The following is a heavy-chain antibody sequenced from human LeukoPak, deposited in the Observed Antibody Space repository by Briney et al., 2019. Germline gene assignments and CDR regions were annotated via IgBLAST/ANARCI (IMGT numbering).Heavy chain of an antibody. CDR2: ISYDGSNK. J-gene: IGHJ4*02. CDR3: ARDIGPSIVVVPAAIGY. V-gene: IGHV3-30-3*01. Sequence: PGGPLRLSCAASGFTFSSYATHWVRQAPGKGLEWVAVISYDGSNKYYADSVKGRFTISRDNSKNTLYLQMNSLRAEDMAVYYCARDIGPSIVVVPAAIGYWGQGTLVTVSS. CDR1: GFTFSSYA. D-gene: IGHD2-2*01.